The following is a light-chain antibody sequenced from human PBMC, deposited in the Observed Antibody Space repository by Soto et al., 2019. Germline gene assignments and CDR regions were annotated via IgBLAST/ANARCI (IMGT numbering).Light chain of an antibody. CDR3: QHSHSTPLT. V-gene: IGKV1-9*01. Sequence: QLTQSPSSLSASVGDRVTITCRASQGISSNLAWYQQKPGRAPKLLIFGASTLQSGVPSRFSGSGSGTDFTLTISSLQPEDFATYSCQHSHSTPLTFGGGTKVDIK. CDR2: GAS. J-gene: IGKJ4*01. CDR1: QGISSN.